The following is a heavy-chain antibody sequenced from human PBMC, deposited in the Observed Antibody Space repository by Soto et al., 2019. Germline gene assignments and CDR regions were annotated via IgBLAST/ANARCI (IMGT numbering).Heavy chain of an antibody. CDR1: GFTFSSYG. D-gene: IGHD3-10*01. CDR3: AKGLGYYGSGSHWAYYYMDV. CDR2: ISYDGSNK. Sequence: GGSLRLSCAASGFTFSSYGMHWVRQAPGKGLEWVAVISYDGSNKYYADSVKGRFTISRDNSKNTLYLQMNSLRAEDTAVYYCAKGLGYYGSGSHWAYYYMDVWGKGTTVTVSS. V-gene: IGHV3-30*18. J-gene: IGHJ6*03.